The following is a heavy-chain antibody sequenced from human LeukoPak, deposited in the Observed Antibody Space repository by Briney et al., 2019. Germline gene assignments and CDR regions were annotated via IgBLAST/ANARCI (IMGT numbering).Heavy chain of an antibody. D-gene: IGHD5-18*01. CDR1: GFTFSSYA. CDR2: ISYDGSNK. V-gene: IGHV3-30*04. Sequence: GGSLRLSCAASGFTFSSYAMHWVRQAPGKGLEWVAVISYDGSNKYYADSVKGRFTISRDNSKNTLYLQMNSLRAEDTAVYYCARGAAMVPDAFDIWGQGTMVTVSS. CDR3: ARGAAMVPDAFDI. J-gene: IGHJ3*02.